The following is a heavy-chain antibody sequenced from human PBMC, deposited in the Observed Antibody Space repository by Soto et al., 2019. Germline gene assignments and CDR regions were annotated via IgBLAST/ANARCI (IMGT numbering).Heavy chain of an antibody. CDR1: GGTISSGDYH. Sequence: QGQLQESGPGLVKPSQTLSLTCTVSGGTISSGDYHWSWIRQPPGKGLEWIRNLHNSGNIYYNPSLKSRLSISVETYEHQFSLKLSSVPAADTAVYFCARVTNIISRFSSRFHPGGQGTLFTVSS. CDR3: ARVTNIISRFSSRFHP. D-gene: IGHD3-3*01. V-gene: IGHV4-30-4*01. J-gene: IGHJ5*02. CDR2: LHNSGNI.